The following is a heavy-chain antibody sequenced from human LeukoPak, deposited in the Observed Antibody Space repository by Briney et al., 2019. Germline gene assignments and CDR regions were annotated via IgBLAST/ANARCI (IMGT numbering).Heavy chain of an antibody. Sequence: ASVKVSCKASGYTFTSYDINWVRQATGQGLEWMGWMNPNSGNTGYAQKFQGRVTMTRNTSISTAYMELSGLRSEDTAVYYCARGATPHTIFGVVIITNYYYGMDVWGQGTTVTVSS. CDR1: GYTFTSYD. CDR3: ARGATPHTIFGVVIITNYYYGMDV. V-gene: IGHV1-8*01. CDR2: MNPNSGNT. J-gene: IGHJ6*02. D-gene: IGHD3-3*01.